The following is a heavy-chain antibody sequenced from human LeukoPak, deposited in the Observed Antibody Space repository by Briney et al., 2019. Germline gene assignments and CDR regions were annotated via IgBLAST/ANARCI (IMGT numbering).Heavy chain of an antibody. CDR2: IYTSGDT. D-gene: IGHD1-14*01. Sequence: PSQTLSLTCTVSGGSISSGIYYWTWIRQPAGKGLEWIGHIYTSGDTSYNPSLQSRVTISVDTSKHEFPLKLTSLTAADTAVYYCARTGGGVGWFGTIDSWGQGTLVTVSS. V-gene: IGHV4-61*09. CDR3: ARTGGGVGWFGTIDS. J-gene: IGHJ4*02. CDR1: GGSISSGIYY.